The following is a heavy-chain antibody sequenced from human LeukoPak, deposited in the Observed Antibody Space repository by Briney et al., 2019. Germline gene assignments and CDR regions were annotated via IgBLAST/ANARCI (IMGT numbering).Heavy chain of an antibody. J-gene: IGHJ4*02. Sequence: GRSLRLSCTTSGFTFGDYAMTWVRQAPGKGLEWVGFVASETYGGTAEYAASVKGRFIISRDDSKSIAYLQMNSLKTEDTAVYYCTRDQTPYYWGQGTLVTVSS. V-gene: IGHV3-49*04. CDR3: TRDQTPYY. CDR1: GFTFGDYA. CDR2: VASETYGGTA.